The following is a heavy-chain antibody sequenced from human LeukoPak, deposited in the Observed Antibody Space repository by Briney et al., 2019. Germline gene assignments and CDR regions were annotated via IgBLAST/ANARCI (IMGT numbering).Heavy chain of an antibody. CDR1: AGMFNTYA. V-gene: IGHV1-69*06. CDR2: ITPLSATP. D-gene: IGHD3-10*01. J-gene: IGHJ3*01. CDR3: AGDPPGTPVGFDV. Sequence: SVTVSCKASAGMFNTYAISWVRQAPGHGLEWMGRITPLSATPRPSQWIQGRVTITAGISTNTVYLDLSSLRSEDTALYFCAGDPPGTPVGFDVWGQGTMVTVSS.